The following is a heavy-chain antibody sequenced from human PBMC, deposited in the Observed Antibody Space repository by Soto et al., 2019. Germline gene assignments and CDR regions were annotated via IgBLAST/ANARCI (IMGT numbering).Heavy chain of an antibody. CDR2: ISYDGSNK. V-gene: IGHV3-30*18. CDR1: GFTFSSYG. D-gene: IGHD5-12*01. Sequence: VGSLRLSCAASGFTFSSYGMHWVRQAPGKGLEWVAVISYDGSNKYYADSVKGRFTISRDNSKNTLYLQMNSLRAEDTAVYYCAKDREVATIYYYGMDVWGQGTTVTVS. CDR3: AKDREVATIYYYGMDV. J-gene: IGHJ6*02.